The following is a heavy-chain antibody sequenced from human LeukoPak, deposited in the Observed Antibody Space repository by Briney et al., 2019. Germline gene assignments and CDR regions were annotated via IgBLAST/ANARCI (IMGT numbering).Heavy chain of an antibody. CDR2: ISVSSSNI. CDR1: GFTFTGYS. J-gene: IGHJ4*02. CDR3: ARESYWGSSAKGFDY. Sequence: GGSLRLSCAASGFTFTGYSMNWVRQAPGKGLEWVSYISVSSSNIYYADSVKGRFTISRENAKNSLYLQMNSLRDEDTAVYYCARESYWGSSAKGFDYWGQGTLVTVSS. D-gene: IGHD7-27*01. V-gene: IGHV3-48*02.